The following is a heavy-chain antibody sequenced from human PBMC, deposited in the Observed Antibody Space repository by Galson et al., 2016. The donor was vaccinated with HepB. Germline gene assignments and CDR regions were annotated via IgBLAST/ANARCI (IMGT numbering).Heavy chain of an antibody. V-gene: IGHV1-18*01. CDR2: TSAYNGNT. D-gene: IGHD3-22*01. J-gene: IGHJ4*02. CDR3: ARDYAGYSDSSTYPTY. CDR1: GYTFTSYG. Sequence: SVKVSCKAPGYTFTSYGISWVRQAPGQGLEWMGWTSAYNGNTNYAQKFQGRVIMTTDTSTSTAYMELRSLRSDDTAVYYCARDYAGYSDSSTYPTYWGQGTLVTVSS.